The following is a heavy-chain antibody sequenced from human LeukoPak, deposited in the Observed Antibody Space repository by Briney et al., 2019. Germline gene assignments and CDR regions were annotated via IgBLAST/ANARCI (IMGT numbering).Heavy chain of an antibody. CDR3: ARGPQSGHDFWSGYFDY. D-gene: IGHD3-3*01. V-gene: IGHV1-69*13. CDR1: RGTFSNYA. CDR2: IIPIPGTA. Sequence: GASVKVSCKAYRGTFSNYAISWVRQAPGPGLAWIGGIIPIPGTANYAQKFQGRVTISADESRTTAYMEMSSLRFEDTAVYYCARGPQSGHDFWSGYFDYWGQGTLVTVSS. J-gene: IGHJ4*02.